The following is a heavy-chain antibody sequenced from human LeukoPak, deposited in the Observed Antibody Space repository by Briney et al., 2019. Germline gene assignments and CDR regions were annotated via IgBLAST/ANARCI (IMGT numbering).Heavy chain of an antibody. D-gene: IGHD1-26*01. J-gene: IGHJ4*02. CDR3: ARDFGHWELNGGYYFDY. V-gene: IGHV3-48*03. CDR2: ISNSGSTI. CDR1: GFTFSSYE. Sequence: GGSLRLSCAAYGFTFSSYEMNWVRQAPGKGLEWVSYISNSGSTIYYADSVKGRFTISRDNAKNSLYLQMNSLRAEDTAVYYCARDFGHWELNGGYYFDYWGQGTLVTVSS.